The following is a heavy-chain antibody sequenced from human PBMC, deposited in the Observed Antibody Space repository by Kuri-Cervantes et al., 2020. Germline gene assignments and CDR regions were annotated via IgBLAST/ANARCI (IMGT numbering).Heavy chain of an antibody. V-gene: IGHV1-69*05. J-gene: IGHJ5*02. D-gene: IGHD6-19*01. CDR1: GGTFSSYA. CDR2: IIPIFGTA. Sequence: SVKVSCKASGGTFSSYAISWVRQAPGQGLEWMGGIIPIFGTANYAQKFQGRVTITTDESTSTAYMELRSLRSDDTAVYYCARFRVAGTEYNWFDPWGQGTLVTVSS. CDR3: ARFRVAGTEYNWFDP.